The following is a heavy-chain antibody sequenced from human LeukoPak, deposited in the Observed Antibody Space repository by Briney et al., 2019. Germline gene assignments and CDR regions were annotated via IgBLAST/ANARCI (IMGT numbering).Heavy chain of an antibody. Sequence: SETLSLTCTVSGGSISSSSYYWGWIRQPPGKGLEWIGSIYYSGSTYYNPSLKSRVTISVDTSKNQFSLKLSSVTAADTAVYYCARVTTRSDPYYFDYWGQGTLVTVSS. CDR3: ARVTTRSDPYYFDY. D-gene: IGHD4-11*01. J-gene: IGHJ4*02. V-gene: IGHV4-39*07. CDR2: IYYSGST. CDR1: GGSISSSSYY.